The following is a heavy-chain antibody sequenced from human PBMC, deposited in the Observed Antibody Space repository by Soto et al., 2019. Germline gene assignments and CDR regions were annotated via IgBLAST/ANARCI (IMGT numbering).Heavy chain of an antibody. J-gene: IGHJ4*02. V-gene: IGHV4-30-2*01. CDR3: ARGMTTVTTYDY. D-gene: IGHD4-4*01. CDR2: IYHSGST. CDR1: GGSISSGGYS. Sequence: QLQLQESGSGLVKPSQTLSLTCAVSGGSISSGGYSWSWIRQPPGKGLEWIGYIYHSGSTYYNPSLKSRGXXXVXXSKNQFSLNLSSVTAADTAVYYCARGMTTVTTYDYWGQGTLVTVSS.